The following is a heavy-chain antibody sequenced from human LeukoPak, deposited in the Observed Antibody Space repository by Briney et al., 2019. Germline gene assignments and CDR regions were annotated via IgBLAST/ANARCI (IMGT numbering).Heavy chain of an antibody. CDR1: GFTFSSYW. D-gene: IGHD3-10*01. V-gene: IGHV3-74*01. CDR2: INNDGSST. Sequence: GGSLRLSCGASGFTFSSYWMHWVRQAPGQGLVWVSRINNDGSSTSYADSVQGRFTISRDNAKNTLYLQMNSLRAEDTALYYCARVARGDYYYYMDVWGKGTTVTVSS. CDR3: ARVARGDYYYYMDV. J-gene: IGHJ6*03.